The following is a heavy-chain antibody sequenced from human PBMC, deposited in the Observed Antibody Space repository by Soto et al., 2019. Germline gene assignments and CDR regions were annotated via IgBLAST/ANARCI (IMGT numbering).Heavy chain of an antibody. D-gene: IGHD3-10*01. V-gene: IGHV4-39*01. Sequence: QLQLQESGPGLVKHSETLSLTCTVSGGSISSSSYYWGWIRQPPGKGLEWIGSIYYSGSTYYNPSLKSRVTISVDTSKNQFSLKLSSVTAADTAVYYCARPGNYGSGSYLYYLDYWGQGTLVTVSS. CDR2: IYYSGST. J-gene: IGHJ4*02. CDR3: ARPGNYGSGSYLYYLDY. CDR1: GGSISSSSYY.